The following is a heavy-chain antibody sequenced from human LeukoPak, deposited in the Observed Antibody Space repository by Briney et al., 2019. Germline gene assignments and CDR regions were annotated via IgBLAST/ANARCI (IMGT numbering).Heavy chain of an antibody. Sequence: SETLSLTCTVSGGSISGYFWSWIRQPPGKGLEWIGYIYYSGSSGSTHYNPSLRSRVTISVDTSKNQFSLKLSSVTAADTAVYYCARNYYYYGMDVWGQGTTVTVSS. CDR3: ARNYYYYGMDV. J-gene: IGHJ6*02. V-gene: IGHV4-59*12. CDR1: GGSISGYF. CDR2: IYYSGSSGST.